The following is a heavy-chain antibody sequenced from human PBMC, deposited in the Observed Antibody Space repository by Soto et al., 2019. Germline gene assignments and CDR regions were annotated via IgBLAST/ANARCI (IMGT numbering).Heavy chain of an antibody. J-gene: IGHJ4*02. CDR3: ARSIVVVLAAPAPFHY. CDR2: INAGNGNT. CDR1: GYTFTSYA. V-gene: IGHV1-3*01. D-gene: IGHD2-2*01. Sequence: QVQLVQSGAEVKKPGASVKVSCKASGYTFTSYAMHWVRQAPGQRLEWMGWINAGNGNTKYSQKFQGRVTITRDTSASTAYNERSSLTSGHTAVYYCARSIVVVLAAPAPFHYWGQGTLVTVSS.